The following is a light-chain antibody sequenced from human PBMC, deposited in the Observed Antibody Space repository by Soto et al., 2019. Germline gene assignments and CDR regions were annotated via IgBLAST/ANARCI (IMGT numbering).Light chain of an antibody. J-gene: IGLJ2*01. Sequence: SYELTQPRSVSVDPGQTATITCGGDDIRTRSVHWYQQKPGQAPVLVVYDDSDSVIPERFSGSNSGNTATLTIGRAEAGDEADYYCQVWDFVTDHAVFGGGTQLTVL. CDR3: QVWDFVTDHAV. CDR2: DDS. V-gene: IGLV3-21*02. CDR1: DIRTRS.